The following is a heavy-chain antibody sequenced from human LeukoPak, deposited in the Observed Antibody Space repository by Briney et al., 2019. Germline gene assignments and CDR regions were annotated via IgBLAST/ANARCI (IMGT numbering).Heavy chain of an antibody. D-gene: IGHD6-19*01. V-gene: IGHV3-30*02. Sequence: GGSLRLSCAASGFTFSSYGMHWVRQAPGKGLEWVTFIRYDGSNKYYADSVKGRFTISRDNSKNTLYLQMNSLKADDTAVYYCAREKLAVAGTAPFPYWGQGTLVTVSS. J-gene: IGHJ4*02. CDR2: IRYDGSNK. CDR3: AREKLAVAGTAPFPY. CDR1: GFTFSSYG.